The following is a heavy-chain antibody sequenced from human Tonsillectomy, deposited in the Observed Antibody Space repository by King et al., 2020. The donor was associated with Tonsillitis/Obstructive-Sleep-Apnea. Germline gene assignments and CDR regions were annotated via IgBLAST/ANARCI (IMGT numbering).Heavy chain of an antibody. CDR1: GFTFSSYS. CDR2: ISSSSSYI. Sequence: VQLVESGGGLVKPGGSLRLSCAASGFTFSSYSMNWVRQAPGKGLEWVSSISSSSSYIYYADSVKGRFTISRDNAKNSLYLQMNSLRAEDTAVYYCASQRRIAVAEVLDYYYMDVWGKGTTVTVSS. V-gene: IGHV3-21*01. J-gene: IGHJ6*03. D-gene: IGHD6-19*01. CDR3: ASQRRIAVAEVLDYYYMDV.